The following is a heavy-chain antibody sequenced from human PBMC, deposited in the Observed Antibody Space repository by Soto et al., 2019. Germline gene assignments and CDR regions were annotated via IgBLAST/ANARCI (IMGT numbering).Heavy chain of an antibody. CDR2: IKSKSDGGTT. CDR1: GFSFSSAW. J-gene: IGHJ4*02. V-gene: IGHV3-15*01. CDR3: TTDRFYSPVEH. D-gene: IGHD4-4*01. Sequence: KSGGSLRLSCAASGFSFSSAWMSWVRQTPEKGLEWVGRIKSKSDGGTTDYAAPVKGRFTISRDDSENTLYLQINSRKTEESAVCYCTTDRFYSPVEHWGQGTLVTVSS.